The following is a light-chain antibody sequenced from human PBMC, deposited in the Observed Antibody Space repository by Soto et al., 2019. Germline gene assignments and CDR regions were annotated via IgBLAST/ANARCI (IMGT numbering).Light chain of an antibody. CDR3: SSYAGRETGV. CDR2: EVF. Sequence: QSALTQPPSASGSPGQSLTISCPGTSNDIGAYNYVSWYQQHPGKAPKLLIYEVFRRPSGVPDRFSGSRSGNTASLTVSGLQPEDEADYYCSSYAGRETGVFGTGTKLTVL. CDR1: SNDIGAYNY. V-gene: IGLV2-8*01. J-gene: IGLJ1*01.